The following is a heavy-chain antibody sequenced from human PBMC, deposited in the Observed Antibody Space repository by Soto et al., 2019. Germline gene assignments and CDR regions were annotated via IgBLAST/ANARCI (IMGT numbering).Heavy chain of an antibody. CDR3: ARVLVAAAMAAFDI. CDR1: GGSISSSNW. CDR2: IYHSGST. Sequence: PSETLSLTCAVSGGSISSSNWWSWVRQPPGKGLEWIGEIYHSGSTNYNPSLKGRVTISVDKSKNQFSLRLSSVTAADTAVYYCARVLVAAAMAAFDIWGQGTMVTVSS. V-gene: IGHV4-4*02. D-gene: IGHD6-13*01. J-gene: IGHJ3*02.